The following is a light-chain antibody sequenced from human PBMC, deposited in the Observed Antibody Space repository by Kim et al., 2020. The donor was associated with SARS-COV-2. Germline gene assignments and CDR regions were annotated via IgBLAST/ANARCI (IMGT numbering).Light chain of an antibody. CDR3: QQTYNFPYN. J-gene: IGKJ2*01. Sequence: RATIKCEASQTLLVRSTNNNYLSWYQHKPGQPPTLLIYWASTRQSGVPDRFSGSWSGTQFTLTITNMEAEDVAVYYCQQTYNFPYNFGQGTKLEIK. CDR1: QTLLVRSTNNNY. V-gene: IGKV4-1*01. CDR2: WAS.